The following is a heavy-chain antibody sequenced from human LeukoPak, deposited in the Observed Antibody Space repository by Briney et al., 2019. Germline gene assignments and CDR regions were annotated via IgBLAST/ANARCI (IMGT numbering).Heavy chain of an antibody. Sequence: ASVKVSCKASGYTFSSYDINWVRQAAGQGLEWMGWMNPISGSTGYAQKFRGRVTMTRDTSTTTAFLELSSLRSDDTAIYYCARVKRFQTVWFDPWGQGTLVTVSS. D-gene: IGHD3-10*01. J-gene: IGHJ5*02. CDR2: MNPISGST. V-gene: IGHV1-8*01. CDR3: ARVKRFQTVWFDP. CDR1: GYTFSSYD.